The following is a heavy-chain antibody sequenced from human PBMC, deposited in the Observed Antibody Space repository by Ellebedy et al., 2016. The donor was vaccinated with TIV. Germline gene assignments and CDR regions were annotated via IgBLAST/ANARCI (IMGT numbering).Heavy chain of an antibody. CDR2: ISGGADIT. CDR3: ARAVALTTPFEN. Sequence: GGSLRLXCSASGFRFASYAMSWVRQAPGKGLEWISVISGGADITYYADSVKGRFTISRDNAKNSLYLQMNSLSAEDTAVYYCARAVALTTPFENWGQGTLVTVSP. CDR1: GFRFASYA. D-gene: IGHD4-17*01. J-gene: IGHJ4*02. V-gene: IGHV3-23*01.